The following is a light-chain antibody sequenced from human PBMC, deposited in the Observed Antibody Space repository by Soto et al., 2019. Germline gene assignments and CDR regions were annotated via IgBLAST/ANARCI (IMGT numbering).Light chain of an antibody. CDR1: QSVSNSY. Sequence: EIVLTQSPGTLSLSPGERATLSCRASQSVSNSYLAWYQQKPGQAPRLLIYGASTRATGIPARFSGSGSGTEFTLTINSLQSEDFAVYYCQQYNNWWTFGQGTKVDIK. CDR3: QQYNNWWT. CDR2: GAS. V-gene: IGKV3-15*01. J-gene: IGKJ1*01.